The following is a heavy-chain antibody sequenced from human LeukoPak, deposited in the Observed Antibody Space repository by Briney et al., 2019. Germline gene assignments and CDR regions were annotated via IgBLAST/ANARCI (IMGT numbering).Heavy chain of an antibody. Sequence: PSETLSLTCTVSGGSISSYYWNWIRQPPGKGLEWIGYIYYSGSTNYNPSLKSRVTISVDTSKNQFSLKLSSVTAAGTPVYYCARGADSSGYYSISFFYFWGEGRLVTVSS. D-gene: IGHD3-22*01. J-gene: IGHJ4*02. CDR2: IYYSGST. CDR1: GGSISSYY. V-gene: IGHV4-59*01. CDR3: ARGADSSGYYSISFFYF.